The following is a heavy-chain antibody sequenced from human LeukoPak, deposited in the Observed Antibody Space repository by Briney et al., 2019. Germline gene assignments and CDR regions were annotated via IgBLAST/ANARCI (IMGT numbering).Heavy chain of an antibody. J-gene: IGHJ4*02. Sequence: SETLSLTCAVYGGSFSGYYWSWIRQPPGRGLEWIGEINHSGSTNYNPSLKSRVTISVDTSKNQFSLKLSSVTAADTAVYYCARRGTRELLRVDFDYWGQGTLVTVSS. D-gene: IGHD1-26*01. V-gene: IGHV4-34*01. CDR1: GGSFSGYY. CDR3: ARRGTRELLRVDFDY. CDR2: INHSGST.